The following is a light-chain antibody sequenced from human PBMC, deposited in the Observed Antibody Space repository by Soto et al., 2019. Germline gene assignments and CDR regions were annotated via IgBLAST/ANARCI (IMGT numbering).Light chain of an antibody. CDR1: SSDVGGYNY. J-gene: IGLJ1*01. Sequence: QSALTQPASVSGSPGQSITISCTGTSSDVGGYNYVSWYQQYPGKAPKLMIYDVSYRPSGVSNRFSGSKSGNTASLTISGLQAEDEADYYCSSYTSISSPLYVFGTGTKLTVL. CDR3: SSYTSISSPLYV. CDR2: DVS. V-gene: IGLV2-14*01.